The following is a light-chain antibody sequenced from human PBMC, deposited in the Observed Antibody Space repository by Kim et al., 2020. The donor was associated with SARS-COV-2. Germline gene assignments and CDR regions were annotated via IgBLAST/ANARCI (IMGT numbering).Light chain of an antibody. V-gene: IGKV3-15*01. CDR2: GAS. Sequence: SVSQGERATHSCRASQSVSSNLAWYQQKPGQAPRLLIYGASTRATGIPARFSGSGSGTEFTLTISSLQSEDFAVYYCQQYNNWPYTFGQGTKLEI. CDR3: QQYNNWPYT. J-gene: IGKJ2*01. CDR1: QSVSSN.